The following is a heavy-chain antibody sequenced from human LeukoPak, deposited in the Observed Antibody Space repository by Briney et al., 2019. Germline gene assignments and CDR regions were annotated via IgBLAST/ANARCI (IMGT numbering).Heavy chain of an antibody. J-gene: IGHJ4*02. CDR1: GDSVSNNNAA. CDR3: ARGDIAVSARSHLDY. V-gene: IGHV6-1*01. D-gene: IGHD6-19*01. Sequence: SQTLSLTCAISGDSVSNNNAAWNWIRQSPSRGLEWLGRTYYRSKWNNDYAESVKSRITVIADTSRNQFSLQLNSVTPEDTAVYYCARGDIAVSARSHLDYWGQGTLVTVPS. CDR2: TYYRSKWNN.